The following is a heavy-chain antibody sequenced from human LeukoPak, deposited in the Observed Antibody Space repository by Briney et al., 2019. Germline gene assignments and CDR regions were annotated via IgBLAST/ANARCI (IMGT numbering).Heavy chain of an antibody. V-gene: IGHV3-21*01. Sequence: GGSLRLSCAASGFTFTSYSMNWVRQAPGRGLEWVSCISSSSSLIFYSDSVRGRFTISRDNAKNLLYLHMNSLRVEDTAVYYCAKVDRGDYSSSPVPYYNYYMNVWGKGTTVTVSS. J-gene: IGHJ6*03. CDR3: AKVDRGDYSSSPVPYYNYYMNV. CDR1: GFTFTSYS. CDR2: ISSSSSLI. D-gene: IGHD6-13*01.